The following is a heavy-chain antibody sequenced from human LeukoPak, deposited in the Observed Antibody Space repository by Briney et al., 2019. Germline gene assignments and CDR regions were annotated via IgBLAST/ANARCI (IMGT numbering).Heavy chain of an antibody. CDR1: GGTFSSYA. V-gene: IGHV1-69*13. CDR2: IIPIFGTA. J-gene: IGHJ6*02. D-gene: IGHD1-26*01. Sequence: GASVNVSCKASGGTFSSYAISWVRQAPGQGLEWMGGIIPIFGTANYAQKFQGRVTITADESTCTAYMELSSLRSEDTAVYYCARGEGPSGYYYGMDVWGQGTTVTVSS. CDR3: ARGEGPSGYYYGMDV.